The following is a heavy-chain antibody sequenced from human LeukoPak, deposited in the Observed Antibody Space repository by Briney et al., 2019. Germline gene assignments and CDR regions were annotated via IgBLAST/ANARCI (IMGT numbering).Heavy chain of an antibody. CDR2: ISGSGGST. V-gene: IGHV3-23*01. CDR1: GFTFSSYA. CDR3: AKATRYCSGGSCYFPDY. J-gene: IGHJ4*02. D-gene: IGHD2-15*01. Sequence: GGSLRLSCAASGFTFSSYAISWVRQAPGKGLEWVSAISGSGGSTYYADSVKGRFTISRDNSKNMLYLQMNSLRAEDTAVYYCAKATRYCSGGSCYFPDYWGQGTLVTVSS.